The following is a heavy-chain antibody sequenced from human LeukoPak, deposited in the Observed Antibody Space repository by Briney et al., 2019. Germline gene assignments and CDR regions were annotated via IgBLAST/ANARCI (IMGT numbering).Heavy chain of an antibody. D-gene: IGHD5-12*01. Sequence: GGSLRLSCAASGFTFSSYAMSWVRQAPGKGLEWVSVISGSGGATYYADSVKGRFTVSRDNSKNTLYLQMNSLRAEDTAVYYCAKDGVATITYDYWGQGTLVTVSS. V-gene: IGHV3-23*01. CDR2: ISGSGGAT. CDR3: AKDGVATITYDY. CDR1: GFTFSSYA. J-gene: IGHJ4*02.